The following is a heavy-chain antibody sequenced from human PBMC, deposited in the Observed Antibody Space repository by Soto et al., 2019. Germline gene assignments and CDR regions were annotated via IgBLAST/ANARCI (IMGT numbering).Heavy chain of an antibody. D-gene: IGHD6-19*01. V-gene: IGHV3-23*01. CDR3: AKALSGWSLYYYYMDV. J-gene: IGHJ6*03. CDR2: ISGSGGST. Sequence: PGGSLRLSCAASGFTFSSYAMSWVRQAPGKGLEWVSAISGSGGSTYYADSVKGRFTISRDNSKNTLYLQMNSLRAEDTAVYYCAKALSGWSLYYYYMDVWGKGTTVTVS. CDR1: GFTFSSYA.